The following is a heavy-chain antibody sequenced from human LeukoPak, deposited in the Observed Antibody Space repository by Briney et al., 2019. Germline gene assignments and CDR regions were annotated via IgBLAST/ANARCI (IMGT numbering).Heavy chain of an antibody. Sequence: GGSLRLSCAASGFTFSSYWMSWVRQAPGKGLEWVANIKQDGSEKYYVDSVKGRFTISRDNAKNSLYLQMNSLRAEDTAVYYCARVPIHIYYYYMDVWGKGTTVTVSS. CDR2: IKQDGSEK. J-gene: IGHJ6*03. D-gene: IGHD2-21*01. CDR1: GFTFSSYW. V-gene: IGHV3-7*01. CDR3: ARVPIHIYYYYMDV.